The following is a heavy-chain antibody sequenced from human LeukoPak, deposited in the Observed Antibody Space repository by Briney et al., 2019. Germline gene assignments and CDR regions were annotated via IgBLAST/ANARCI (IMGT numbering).Heavy chain of an antibody. CDR1: GYSFTSYW. CDR2: IYPGDSDT. CDR3: ARDTTYYDFWSGYPSWKFDY. V-gene: IGHV5-51*01. Sequence: GESLKISCKGSGYSFTSYWIGWVRPMPGKGLEWMGIIYPGDSDTRYSPSFQGQVTISADKSISTAYLQWSSLKASDTAMYYCARDTTYYDFWSGYPSWKFDYWGQGTLVTVSS. D-gene: IGHD3-3*01. J-gene: IGHJ4*02.